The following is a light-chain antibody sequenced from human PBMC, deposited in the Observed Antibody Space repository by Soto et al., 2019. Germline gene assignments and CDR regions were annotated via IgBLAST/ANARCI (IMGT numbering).Light chain of an antibody. CDR1: SSDVGGYNY. CDR3: SSYTSSSTDD. V-gene: IGLV2-14*01. Sequence: QSALTQPASVSGSPGQSITISCAGTSSDVGGYNYVSWYQQHPDKAPKLMIYEVSRRPSGVSNRFSGSKSGNTASLTISGLQAEDEADYYCSSYTSSSTDDFGTGTKLTVL. J-gene: IGLJ1*01. CDR2: EVS.